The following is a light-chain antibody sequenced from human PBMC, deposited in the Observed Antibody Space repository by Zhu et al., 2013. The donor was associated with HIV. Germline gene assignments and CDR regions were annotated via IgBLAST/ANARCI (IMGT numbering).Light chain of an antibody. CDR2: GAS. J-gene: IGKJ4*01. CDR1: QSISSSY. V-gene: IGKV3-20*01. CDR3: QQYGRSPLT. Sequence: EIVLTQSPGTLSLSPGERATLSCRASQSISSSYLAWYQQKPGQAPRLLIYGASSRATDIPDRFSGSGSGTDFTLTISRLEPEDFAVYYCQQYGRSPLTFGGGTTVEIK.